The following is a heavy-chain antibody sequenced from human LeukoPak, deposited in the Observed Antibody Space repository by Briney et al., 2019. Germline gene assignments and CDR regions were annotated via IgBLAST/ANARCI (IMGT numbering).Heavy chain of an antibody. CDR3: ARENHGSFDY. D-gene: IGHD1-14*01. V-gene: IGHV3-21*01. CDR2: TSSSRYI. CDR1: GFSFSTYT. Sequence: GGSLRLSCAASGFSFSTYTINWVRQAPGKGLEWVSSTSSSRYIDYADSVKGRFAISRDNAKNSLYLQMNSLRAEDTAVYYCARENHGSFDYWGQGSLVTVSS. J-gene: IGHJ4*02.